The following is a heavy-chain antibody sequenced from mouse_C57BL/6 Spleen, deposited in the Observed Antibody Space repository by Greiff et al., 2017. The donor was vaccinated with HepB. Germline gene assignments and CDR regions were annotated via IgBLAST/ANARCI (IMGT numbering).Heavy chain of an antibody. V-gene: IGHV1-15*01. D-gene: IGHD1-1*01. Sequence: VQLQQSGAELVRPGASVTLSCKASGYTFTDYEMHWVKQTPVHGLEWIGAIDPETGGTAYNQKFKGKAILTADKSSSTAYMELRSLTSEDSAVYYCTGITTVVAGHWYFDVWGTGTTVTVSS. J-gene: IGHJ1*03. CDR2: IDPETGGT. CDR3: TGITTVVAGHWYFDV. CDR1: GYTFTDYE.